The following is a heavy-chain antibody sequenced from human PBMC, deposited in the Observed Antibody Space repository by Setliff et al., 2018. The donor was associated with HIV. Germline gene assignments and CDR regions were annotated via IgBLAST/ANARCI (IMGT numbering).Heavy chain of an antibody. CDR3: ARDEEVVVTAIRDYYYYYMDV. D-gene: IGHD2-21*02. CDR2: MSYSGST. J-gene: IGHJ6*03. Sequence: TSETLSLTCNVSGASFSSGGYYWSWIRQHPGKGLEWIGYMSYSGSTFYKSSLKSRVTMSIDTSKNQFSLMLSSVTAADTAVYYCARDEEVVVTAIRDYYYYYMDVWGKGTTVTVSS. V-gene: IGHV4-31*03. CDR1: GASFSSGGYY.